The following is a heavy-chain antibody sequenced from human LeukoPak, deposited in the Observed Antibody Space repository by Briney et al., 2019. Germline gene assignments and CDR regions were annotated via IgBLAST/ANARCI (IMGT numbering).Heavy chain of an antibody. V-gene: IGHV4-30-2*01. CDR2: IYHSGST. CDR1: GGSISSGGDS. CDR3: VRDRELAY. Sequence: PSETLSLTCTVSGGSISSGGDSWSWIRQPPGKGLEWIGYIYHSGSTYYNPSLKSRVTMSVDRSKNQFSLKLSSVTAADTAVYYCVRDRELAYWGQGILVTVSS. J-gene: IGHJ4*02. D-gene: IGHD1-1*01.